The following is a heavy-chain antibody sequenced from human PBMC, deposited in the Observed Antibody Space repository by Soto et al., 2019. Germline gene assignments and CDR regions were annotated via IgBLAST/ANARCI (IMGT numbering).Heavy chain of an antibody. CDR2: IIPFFGTP. V-gene: IGHV1-69*13. D-gene: IGHD2-2*01. CDR1: GGAFTNYA. J-gene: IGHJ6*02. CDR3: ATLGFCTSTSCYGPPGGLAALAV. Sequence: SVKVSFKGSGGAFTNYAICWVRQGPGQGLEWMGRIIPFFGTPTYIQNFQGRVAITADASTSTAYMELTSLRSEDTAVYYCATLGFCTSTSCYGPPGGLAALAVWGQGTTVTVSS.